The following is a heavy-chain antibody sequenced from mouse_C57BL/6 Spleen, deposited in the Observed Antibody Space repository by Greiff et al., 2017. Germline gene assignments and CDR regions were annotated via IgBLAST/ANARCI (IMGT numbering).Heavy chain of an antibody. J-gene: IGHJ3*01. Sequence: QVQLQESGAELARPGASVKLSCKASGYTFTSSGIRWVQQRTGQGLEWIGEIYPRSGNSYYNEEFKGKATLTSDKSSSTVYMEISSLTAEDSAVYFCAIDSSGYFAFWGKGTLVTVSA. CDR1: GYTFTSSG. D-gene: IGHD3-2*02. V-gene: IGHV1-81*01. CDR3: AIDSSGYFAF. CDR2: IYPRSGNS.